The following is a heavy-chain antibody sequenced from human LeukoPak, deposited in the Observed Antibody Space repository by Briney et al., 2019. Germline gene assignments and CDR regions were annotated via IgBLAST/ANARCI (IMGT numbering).Heavy chain of an antibody. D-gene: IGHD3-22*01. J-gene: IGHJ6*02. V-gene: IGHV5-51*01. Sequence: GESLKISCKGSGYSFTSYWIGRVRQMPGKGLEWMGIIYPGDSDTRYSPSFQGQVTISAGKSISTAYLQWSSLKASDTAMYYCARRSAYYYDSSGHGAYGMDVWGQGTTVTVSS. CDR1: GYSFTSYW. CDR2: IYPGDSDT. CDR3: ARRSAYYYDSSGHGAYGMDV.